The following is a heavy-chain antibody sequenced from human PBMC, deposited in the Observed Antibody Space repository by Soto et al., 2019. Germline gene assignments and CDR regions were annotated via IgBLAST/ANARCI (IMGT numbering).Heavy chain of an antibody. J-gene: IGHJ4*02. CDR2: ISYDGSNK. CDR1: GFTFSIYA. Sequence: GGSLRLSCAASGFTFSIYAMHWVRHAPGKGLEWVAVISYDGSNKYYADSVKGRFTISRDNSKNTLYLQMNSLRAEDTAVYYCARRSIAVAGTLDYWGQGTLVTVSS. D-gene: IGHD6-19*01. CDR3: ARRSIAVAGTLDY. V-gene: IGHV3-30-3*01.